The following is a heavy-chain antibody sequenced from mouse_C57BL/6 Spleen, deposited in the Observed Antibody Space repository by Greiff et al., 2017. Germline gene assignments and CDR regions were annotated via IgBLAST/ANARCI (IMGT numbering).Heavy chain of an antibody. J-gene: IGHJ2*01. CDR1: GYTFTSYW. CDR2: IHPNSGST. CDR3: ARAANWGYFDY. V-gene: IGHV1-64*01. D-gene: IGHD4-1*01. Sequence: VQLQQSGAELVKPGASVKLSCKASGYTFTSYWMPWVKQRPGQGLEWIGMIHPNSGSTNYNETFKSKATLTVDKSSSTAYMQLSSLTSEDSAVXYCARAANWGYFDYWGQGTTLTVSS.